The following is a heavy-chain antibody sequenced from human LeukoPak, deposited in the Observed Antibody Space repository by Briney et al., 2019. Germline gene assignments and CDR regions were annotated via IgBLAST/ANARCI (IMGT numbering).Heavy chain of an antibody. CDR2: ISSSSSYI. V-gene: IGHV3-21*04. D-gene: IGHD3-3*01. CDR1: GFTFSSYS. Sequence: GGSLRLSCAASGFTFSSYSMNWVRQAPGKGLEWVSSISSSSSYIYYADSVKGRFTISRDNAKNSLYLQMNSLRAEDTAVYYCAKPFGVVIQGGAFDIWGQGTMVTVSS. J-gene: IGHJ3*02. CDR3: AKPFGVVIQGGAFDI.